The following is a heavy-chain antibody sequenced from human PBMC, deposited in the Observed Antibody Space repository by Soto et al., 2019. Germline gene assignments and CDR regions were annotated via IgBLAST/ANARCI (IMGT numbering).Heavy chain of an antibody. J-gene: IGHJ4*02. CDR3: VRDDIGVGIDY. Sequence: GGSLRLSCAASGFTFSSYWMHWVRQAPGMGLVWVSHINIDGSDTTYADSVRGRFTISRDNAKNTLYLQMNSLRAEDTAVYYCVRDDIGVGIDYWGLGTPVTVSS. D-gene: IGHD1-26*01. CDR1: GFTFSSYW. V-gene: IGHV3-74*01. CDR2: INIDGSDT.